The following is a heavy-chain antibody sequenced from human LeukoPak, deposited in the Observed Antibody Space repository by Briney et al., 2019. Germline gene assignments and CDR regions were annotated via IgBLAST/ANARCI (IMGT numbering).Heavy chain of an antibody. CDR2: IIPILGIA. V-gene: IGHV1-69*04. CDR3: ARGPYTYYYDSSGLFQH. CDR1: GGTFSSYA. Sequence: SVKVSCKASGGTFSSYAIIWVRQAPGQGLEWMGRIIPILGIANYAQKFQGRVTITADKSTSTAYMELSSLRSEDTAVYYCARGPYTYYYDSSGLFQHWGQGTLVTVSS. D-gene: IGHD3-22*01. J-gene: IGHJ1*01.